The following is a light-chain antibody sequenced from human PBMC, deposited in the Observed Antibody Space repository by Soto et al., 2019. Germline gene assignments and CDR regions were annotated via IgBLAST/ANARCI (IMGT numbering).Light chain of an antibody. CDR1: SSDVESYNL. CDR2: EVN. Sequence: QPALTQPASVSGSPGQSITISCTGTSSDVESYNLVSWYQQHPGKAPKLMIYEVNKRPSGLSNRFSGSKSGYTASLTISGLQAVDDADYYFCSYAGSAPLYVFGTGTKLTV. J-gene: IGLJ1*01. V-gene: IGLV2-23*02. CDR3: CSYAGSAPLYV.